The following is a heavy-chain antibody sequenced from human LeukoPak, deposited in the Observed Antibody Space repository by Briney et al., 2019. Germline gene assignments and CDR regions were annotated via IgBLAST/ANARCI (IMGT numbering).Heavy chain of an antibody. CDR1: GFTFSSYW. D-gene: IGHD4-17*01. V-gene: IGHV3-48*04. Sequence: GGSLRLSCAASGFTFSSYWMHWVRQGPGKGLEWVSYISSSGSTIYYADSVKGRFTISRDNAKSSLYLQLNSLRVEDTAVYYCARGEYDYGDYVVYWGQGTLVTVSS. CDR3: ARGEYDYGDYVVY. CDR2: ISSSGSTI. J-gene: IGHJ4*02.